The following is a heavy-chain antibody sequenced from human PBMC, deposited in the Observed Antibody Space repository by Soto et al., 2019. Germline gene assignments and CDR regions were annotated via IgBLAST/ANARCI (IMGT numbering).Heavy chain of an antibody. CDR3: GGGTYTIEY. CDR2: IKQDGSEK. Sequence: EVQLVESGGGLVQPGGSLRLSCAASGFTFSSYWMTWVRQAPGKGLEWVANIKQDGSEKYYVDSVKGRITISRDNAKNSLYLQMNSLRAEDTAVYSCGGGTYTIEYWGQGTLVTVSS. J-gene: IGHJ4*02. V-gene: IGHV3-7*02. D-gene: IGHD1-26*01. CDR1: GFTFSSYW.